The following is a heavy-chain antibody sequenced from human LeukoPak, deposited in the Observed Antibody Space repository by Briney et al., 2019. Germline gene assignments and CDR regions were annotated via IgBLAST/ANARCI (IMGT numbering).Heavy chain of an antibody. Sequence: GGSLRLSCAASGFTFSSYAMHWVRQAPGKGLEWEAVISYDGSNKYYADSVKGRFTISRDNSKNTLYLQMNSLRAEDTAVYYCARDSAVAGTGVFDYWGQGTLVTVSS. V-gene: IGHV3-30*04. J-gene: IGHJ4*02. CDR2: ISYDGSNK. D-gene: IGHD6-19*01. CDR3: ARDSAVAGTGVFDY. CDR1: GFTFSSYA.